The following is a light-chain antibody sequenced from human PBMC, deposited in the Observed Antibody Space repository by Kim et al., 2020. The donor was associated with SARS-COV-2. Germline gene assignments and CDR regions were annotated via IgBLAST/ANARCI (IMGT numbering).Light chain of an antibody. CDR2: AAS. J-gene: IGKJ5*01. V-gene: IGKV3D-15*01. CDR3: QQYDSPPIT. Sequence: ATRSGSSIVSGRSHLDWYQQSPGQTPRLVMYAASTRGTGIPARFSGSGSGTEFTLTISRLEPEDFEVYYWQQYDSPPITFGQGTRLEIK. CDR1: VSGRSH.